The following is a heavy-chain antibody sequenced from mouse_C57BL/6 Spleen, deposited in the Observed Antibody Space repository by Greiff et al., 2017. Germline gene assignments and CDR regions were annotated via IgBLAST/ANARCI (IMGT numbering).Heavy chain of an antibody. CDR1: GFTFSSYG. J-gene: IGHJ2*01. CDR2: ISSGGSYT. Sequence: EVMLVESGGDLVKPGGSLKLSCAASGFTFSSYGMSWVRQTPDKRLEWVATISSGGSYTYYPDSVKGRFTISRDNAKNTLYLQMSSLKSEDTAMYYCARHEVGDYFDYWGQGTTLTVSS. V-gene: IGHV5-6*01. D-gene: IGHD1-1*02. CDR3: ARHEVGDYFDY.